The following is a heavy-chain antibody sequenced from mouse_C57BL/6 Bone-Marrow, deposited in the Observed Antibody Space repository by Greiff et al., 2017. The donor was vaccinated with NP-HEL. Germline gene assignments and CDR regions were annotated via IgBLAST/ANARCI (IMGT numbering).Heavy chain of an antibody. Sequence: QVQLQQPGAELVKPGASVKLSCKASGYTFTSYWMHWVKQRPGQGLEWIGMIHPNSGSTNYNEKFKSKATLTVDKSSSTAYMQLSSLTSEDSAVYYCARYAGLLLRFADWGQGTLVTVSA. CDR1: GYTFTSYW. CDR3: ARYAGLLLRFAD. D-gene: IGHD1-1*01. CDR2: IHPNSGST. V-gene: IGHV1-64*01. J-gene: IGHJ3*01.